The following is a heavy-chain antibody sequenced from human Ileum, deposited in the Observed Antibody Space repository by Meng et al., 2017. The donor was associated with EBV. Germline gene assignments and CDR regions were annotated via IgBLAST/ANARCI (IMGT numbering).Heavy chain of an antibody. CDR3: ARNVPGTSAYYD. V-gene: IGHV4-28*01. J-gene: IGHJ4*02. D-gene: IGHD3-22*01. CDR1: GYTSSSTNW. Sequence: VQRRAGAAGLWKPADPLSLTCAASGYTSSSTNWWGGIRQPPGKGLEWMEYIYYSGSTYYNPSLKSGVTMAVDTSNNQFFLHLTSVTAVDTVVYYCARNVPGTSAYYDWGQGTLVTASS. CDR2: IYYSGST.